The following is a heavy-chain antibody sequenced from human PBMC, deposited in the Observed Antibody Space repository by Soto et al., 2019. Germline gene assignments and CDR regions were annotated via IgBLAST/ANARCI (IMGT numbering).Heavy chain of an antibody. CDR2: INPFNGNT. J-gene: IGHJ5*01. Sequence: QVQLLQSGPEERKPGASLRVSCKTSGYTFTNYDVTWVRQAPGRGLEWMGWINPFNGNTHYAPHLQGRITLATDTSTTTAYLDLTNLISDDTAMYYCARVVPGAVPWFDSWGQGTPVTVSS. V-gene: IGHV1-18*04. D-gene: IGHD3-16*02. CDR1: GYTFTNYD. CDR3: ARVVPGAVPWFDS.